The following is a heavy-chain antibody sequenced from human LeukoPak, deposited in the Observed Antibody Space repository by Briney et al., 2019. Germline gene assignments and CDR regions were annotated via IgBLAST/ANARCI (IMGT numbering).Heavy chain of an antibody. V-gene: IGHV3-53*01. CDR2: IYSGAST. D-gene: IGHD3-10*01. J-gene: IGHJ4*02. Sequence: GGSLRLSCAASGFTVSNNYMSWVRQAPGKGLEWVSVIYSGASTYYADSVKGRFTISRDNSKNALSLQMNSLRAEDTAVYYCVYGGALDYWGQGTLVTVSS. CDR3: VYGGALDY. CDR1: GFTVSNNY.